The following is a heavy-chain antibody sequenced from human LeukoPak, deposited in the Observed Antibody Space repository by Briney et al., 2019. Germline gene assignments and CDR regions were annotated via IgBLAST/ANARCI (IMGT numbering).Heavy chain of an antibody. CDR1: GFTFSNYD. J-gene: IGHJ6*03. CDR2: IGTAGDI. Sequence: GGSLRLSYAASGFTFSNYDMHWVRQATGKGMEWVSGIGTAGDIYYPGSVKGRFTISKENAKNHLYLQMNSLRAGDTAVYYCARDRGRYYMDVWGKGTTVTISS. V-gene: IGHV3-13*01. CDR3: ARDRGRYYMDV.